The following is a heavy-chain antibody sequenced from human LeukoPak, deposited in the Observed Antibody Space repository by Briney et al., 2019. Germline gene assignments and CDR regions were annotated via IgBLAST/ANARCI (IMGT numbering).Heavy chain of an antibody. CDR1: GYTFSGFY. V-gene: IGHV1-2*02. D-gene: IGHD6-19*01. J-gene: IGHJ5*02. CDR3: AGGSGQWLAYNWFDP. Sequence: GASVKVSCNASGYTFSGFYIHWVRHAPGQGLEWMGWINPNSGGTNYAQKFQGRVTITRDTSISTAYMELSRLRSDGTAVYYCAGGSGQWLAYNWFDPWGQGTLVTVSS. CDR2: INPNSGGT.